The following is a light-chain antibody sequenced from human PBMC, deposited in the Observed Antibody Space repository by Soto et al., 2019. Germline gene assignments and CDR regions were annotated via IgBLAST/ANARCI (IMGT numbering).Light chain of an antibody. CDR3: QSFDSSLTGYI. V-gene: IGLV1-40*01. CDR1: SSNIGAGYD. Sequence: QSVLTEPRSVSWAPGQRVTISCTGRSSNIGAGYDVHWYQQLPGTAPKLLIYGNSNRPSGVPDRFSGSKSGTSASLAITGLQAEDEADYYFQSFDSSLTGYIFGTSPKVTVL. J-gene: IGLJ1*01. CDR2: GNS.